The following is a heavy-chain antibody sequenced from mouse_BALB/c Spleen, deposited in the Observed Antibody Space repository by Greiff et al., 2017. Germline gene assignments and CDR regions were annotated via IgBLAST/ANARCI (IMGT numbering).Heavy chain of an antibody. V-gene: IGHV5-12-2*01. J-gene: IGHJ1*01. CDR2: ISNGGGST. D-gene: IGHD1-1*01. CDR1: GFTFSSYT. CDR3: ARHFPDYYGYWYFDV. Sequence: EVMLVESGGGLVQPGGSLKLSCAASGFTFSSYTMSWVRQTPEKRLEWVAYISNGGGSTYYPDTVKGRFTISRDNAKNTLYLQMSSLKSEDTAMYYCARHFPDYYGYWYFDVWGAGTTVTVSS.